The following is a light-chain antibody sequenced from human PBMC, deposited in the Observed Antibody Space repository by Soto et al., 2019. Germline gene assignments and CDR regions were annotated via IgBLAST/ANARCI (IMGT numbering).Light chain of an antibody. V-gene: IGLV2-14*01. J-gene: IGLJ2*01. CDR2: EVT. CDR3: NSYTSSSTRV. Sequence: QSALTQPASVSGSPGQSITISCTGTSSDIGGYNYVSWYQHHPGKAPKLLIYEVTNQPSGVSNRFSGSKSGNTASLTISGLQAEDEAVYYCNSYTSSSTRVFGGGTKLTVL. CDR1: SSDIGGYNY.